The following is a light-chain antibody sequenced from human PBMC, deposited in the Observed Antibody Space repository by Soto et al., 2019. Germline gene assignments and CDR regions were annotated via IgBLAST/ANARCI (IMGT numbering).Light chain of an antibody. CDR3: EQYGNSTLNI. J-gene: IGKJ2*01. V-gene: IGKV3-20*01. CDR2: GAS. CDR1: QSVSSSY. Sequence: IVLTQSPGTLSLSPGERATLSCRASQSVSSSYLAWYQQKPGQAPRLLIYGASSRATGIPDRFSGSGSGTDFTLTISRLEPEDFAVYFCEQYGNSTLNIFGQVTNVDSK.